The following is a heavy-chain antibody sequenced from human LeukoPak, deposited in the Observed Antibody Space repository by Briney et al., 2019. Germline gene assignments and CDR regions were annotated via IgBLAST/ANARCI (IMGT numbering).Heavy chain of an antibody. CDR2: MKYDGSEK. CDR1: GFTFSSYW. CDR3: AREYYYGMDV. Sequence: GGSLRLSCAASGFTFSSYWMSWVRQAPGKGLEWVANMKYDGSEKYSVDSVKGRFTISRDNARNSLYLQMNSLRAEDTAVYYCAREYYYGMDVWGQGTTVTVS. J-gene: IGHJ6*02. V-gene: IGHV3-7*01.